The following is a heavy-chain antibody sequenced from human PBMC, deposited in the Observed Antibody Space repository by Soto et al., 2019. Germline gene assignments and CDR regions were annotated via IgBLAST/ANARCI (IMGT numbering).Heavy chain of an antibody. J-gene: IGHJ5*02. D-gene: IGHD5-18*01. V-gene: IGHV1-46*01. CDR2: INPSGGST. CDR1: GYTFTSYY. CDR3: ARDGRGRGYSYGYIS. Sequence: QVQLVQSGAEVKKPGASVKVSCKASGYTFTSYYMHWVRQAPGQGLEWMGIINPSGGSTSYAQKFQGRVTMTRDTSTSTVYMELSSLRSEDTAVYYCARDGRGRGYSYGYISWGQGTLVTVSS.